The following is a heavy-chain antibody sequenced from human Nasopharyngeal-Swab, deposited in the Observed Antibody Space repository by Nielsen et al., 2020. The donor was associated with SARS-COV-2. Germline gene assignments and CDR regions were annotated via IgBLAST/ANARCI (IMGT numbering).Heavy chain of an antibody. D-gene: IGHD6-6*01. J-gene: IGHJ4*02. V-gene: IGHV3-23*01. CDR3: AKGSAAARPYYFDY. CDR2: ISGAGTST. CDR1: GFTFSTSV. Sequence: GESLKISCAASGFTFSTSVMSWVRQAPGEGLEWVSAISGAGTSTYYADSVKGRFTISRDNSKNTLYLQLNSLRVEDTAVYYCAKGSAAARPYYFDYWGQGILVTVSP.